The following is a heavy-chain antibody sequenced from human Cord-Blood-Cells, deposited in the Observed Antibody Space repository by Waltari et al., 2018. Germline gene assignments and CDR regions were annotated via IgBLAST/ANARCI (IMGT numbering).Heavy chain of an antibody. CDR2: IFSNAEN. V-gene: IGHV2-26*01. D-gene: IGHD6-13*01. CDR1: GISLSNARMG. CDR3: ARIRIAAAGYWYFAR. Sequence: QLTLKESGPVLVKHPETLTLTCTVSGISLSNARMGVSWIRHPPGRALEWLAHIFSNAENSYSTSGTGRLTMSKDPATSQVVLTMTNMDPVDTATYSCARIRIAAAGYWYFARWGRGTLVTVSS. J-gene: IGHJ2*01.